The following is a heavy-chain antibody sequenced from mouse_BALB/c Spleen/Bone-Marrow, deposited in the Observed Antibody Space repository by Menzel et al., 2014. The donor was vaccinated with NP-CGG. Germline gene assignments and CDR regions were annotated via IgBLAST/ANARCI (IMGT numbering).Heavy chain of an antibody. Sequence: EVKLQESGAELVKPGASVKLSRTASGFNIKDTYMHWVKHRPEQGLEWIGRIDPANGNTKYDPKFQGKATITAATSSNTAYLQLSSLTSEDTAVYYCAVYDYEGFAYWGQGTLVTVSA. CDR1: GFNIKDTY. D-gene: IGHD2-4*01. CDR2: IDPANGNT. V-gene: IGHV14-3*02. CDR3: AVYDYEGFAY. J-gene: IGHJ3*01.